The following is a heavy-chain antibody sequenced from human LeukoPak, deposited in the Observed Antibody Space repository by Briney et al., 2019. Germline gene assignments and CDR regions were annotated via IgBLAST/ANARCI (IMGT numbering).Heavy chain of an antibody. J-gene: IGHJ4*02. Sequence: SETLSLTCAVSGGSISSSNWWSWVRQSPGKGLEWIGEIYHTASTNYNPSLKSRVTISVDTSKNQFSLKLSSVTAADTAVYYCARGRRLWFGRYDYWGQGTLVPVSS. CDR3: ARGRRLWFGRYDY. CDR2: IYHTAST. CDR1: GGSISSSNW. V-gene: IGHV4-4*02. D-gene: IGHD3-10*01.